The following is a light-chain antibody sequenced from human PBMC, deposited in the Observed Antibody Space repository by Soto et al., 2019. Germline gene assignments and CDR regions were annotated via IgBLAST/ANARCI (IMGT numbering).Light chain of an antibody. CDR3: QQLNSYPLT. CDR2: AAS. J-gene: IGKJ4*01. CDR1: QGISSY. V-gene: IGKV1-9*01. Sequence: IQLTQSPSSLSAFVGDRVTITCRASQGISSYLAWYQQKPGKAPELLIYAASTLQSGVPSRFSGSGSGTDFTLPISSLQPEDFATYYCQQLNSYPLTFGGGTKVEIK.